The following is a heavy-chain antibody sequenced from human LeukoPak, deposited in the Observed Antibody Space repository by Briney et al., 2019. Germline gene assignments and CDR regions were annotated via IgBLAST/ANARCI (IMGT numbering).Heavy chain of an antibody. CDR3: ARGVRIVVVPAATRHYYYYMDV. CDR2: MNPNSGNT. J-gene: IGHJ6*03. Sequence: GASVKVSCKASGYTFTSYDINWVRQATGQGLEWMGWMNPNSGNTGYAQKFQGRVTITRNTSISTAYMELSSLRSEDTAVYYCARGVRIVVVPAATRHYYYYMDVWGKGTTVTVSS. V-gene: IGHV1-8*03. D-gene: IGHD2-2*01. CDR1: GYTFTSYD.